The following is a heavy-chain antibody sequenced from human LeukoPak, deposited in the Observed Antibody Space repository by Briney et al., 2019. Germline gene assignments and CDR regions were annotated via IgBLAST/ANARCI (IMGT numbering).Heavy chain of an antibody. V-gene: IGHV4-31*03. CDR1: GGSISSGGYY. CDR2: IYYSGST. CDR3: ARADDYVWGSYRQGFDI. Sequence: PSETLSLTCTVSGGSISSGGYYWSWIRQHPGKGLEWIGYIYYSGSTYYNPSLKSRVTISVDTSKNQFSLKLSSVTAADTAVYYCARADDYVWGSYRQGFDIWGQGTMVTVSS. J-gene: IGHJ3*02. D-gene: IGHD3-16*02.